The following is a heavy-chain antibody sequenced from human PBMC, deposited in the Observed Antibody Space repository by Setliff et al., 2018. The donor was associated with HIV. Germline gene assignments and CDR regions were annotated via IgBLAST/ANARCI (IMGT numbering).Heavy chain of an antibody. CDR3: ARNWFGDYYGMDV. CDR1: GFTFSSYS. V-gene: IGHV3-21*01. J-gene: IGHJ6*02. D-gene: IGHD3-10*01. Sequence: GGSLRLSCAASGFTFSSYSMNWVRQAPGKGLEWVSSISSSSSYIYYADSVKGRFTISRDNAKNSLYLQMNSLRADDTAVYCCARNWFGDYYGMDVWGQGTTVTVSS. CDR2: ISSSSSYI.